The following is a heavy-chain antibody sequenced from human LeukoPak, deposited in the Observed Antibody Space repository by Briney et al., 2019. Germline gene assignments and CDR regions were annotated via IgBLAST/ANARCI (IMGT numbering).Heavy chain of an antibody. CDR2: IRDSGDRT. V-gene: IGHV3-23*01. D-gene: IGHD2-2*01. J-gene: IGHJ4*02. CDR3: AKSGSVPPDY. Sequence: AGGSLRLSCAASGFTFTIYAMSWVRGSPGRGLEWVSSIRDSGDRTYYADSVKGRFTISRDNSRNTLYLQVNSLRAEDTAVYYCAKSGSVPPDYWGQGTLVTVSS. CDR1: GFTFTIYA.